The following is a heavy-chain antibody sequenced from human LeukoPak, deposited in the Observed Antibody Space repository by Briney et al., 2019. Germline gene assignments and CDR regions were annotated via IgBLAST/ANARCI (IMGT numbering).Heavy chain of an antibody. Sequence: GGSLRLSCAASGFTFSSYGMHWVRQAPGKGLEWVAVIWYDGSNKYYADSVKGRFTISRDNAKNSLYLQMNSLRAEDTAVYYCATPLDYYDSSGYHQGGDWGQGTLVTVSS. D-gene: IGHD3-22*01. CDR2: IWYDGSNK. CDR1: GFTFSSYG. J-gene: IGHJ4*02. V-gene: IGHV3-33*03. CDR3: ATPLDYYDSSGYHQGGD.